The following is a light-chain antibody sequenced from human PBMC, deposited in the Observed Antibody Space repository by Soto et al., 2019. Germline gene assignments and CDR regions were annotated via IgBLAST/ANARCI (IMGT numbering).Light chain of an antibody. CDR3: QQTYNTPYT. V-gene: IGKV1-39*01. CDR1: QRITTY. CDR2: TSA. Sequence: IHMTQSPSSLSASVGDRVTITCRASQRITTYLNWYQQKPGEAPKLIISTSATLQRGVPSRFTGSGSGTDFTLTITGLQRADFATYFCQQTYNTPYTFGQGTKLEIK. J-gene: IGKJ2*01.